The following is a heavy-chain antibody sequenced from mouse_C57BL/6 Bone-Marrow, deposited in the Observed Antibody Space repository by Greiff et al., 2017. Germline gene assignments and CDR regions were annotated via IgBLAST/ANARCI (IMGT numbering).Heavy chain of an antibody. V-gene: IGHV10-1*01. CDR3: VRHGPIRYYGSSSYYFDY. Sequence: EVKLVESGGGLVQPKGSLKLSCAASGFSFNTYAMNWVRQAPGKGLEWVARIRSKSNNYATYYADSVKDRFTISRDDSESMLYLQMNNLKTEDTAMYYCVRHGPIRYYGSSSYYFDYWGQGTTLTVSS. CDR1: GFSFNTYA. J-gene: IGHJ2*01. CDR2: IRSKSNNYAT. D-gene: IGHD1-1*01.